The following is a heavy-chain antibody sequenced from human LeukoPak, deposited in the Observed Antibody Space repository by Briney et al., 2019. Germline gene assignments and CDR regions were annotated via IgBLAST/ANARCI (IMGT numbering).Heavy chain of an antibody. Sequence: ASVKVSCKASGYTFTDYYLHWVRQAPGQGLEWMGWINSNSGGTNYAQKLQGRVTMTTDTSTSTAYMELRSLRSDDTAVYYCARGTLIAVVLFDYWGQGTLVIVSS. D-gene: IGHD6-19*01. CDR3: ARGTLIAVVLFDY. CDR1: GYTFTDYY. V-gene: IGHV1-2*02. J-gene: IGHJ4*02. CDR2: INSNSGGT.